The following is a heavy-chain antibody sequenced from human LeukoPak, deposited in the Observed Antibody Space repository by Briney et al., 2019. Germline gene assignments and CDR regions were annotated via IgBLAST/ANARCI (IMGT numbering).Heavy chain of an antibody. Sequence: SETLSLTCIVSGGSLNSPNYYWGWIRQPPGKGLEWIGNIYDSGTTHYNPSLKSRVTISGDTSKNQFSLKLNSVTAADTAIYYCATHRRSGSGGSENAFEIWGQGTMVTVSS. CDR3: ATHRRSGSGGSENAFEI. V-gene: IGHV4-39*01. D-gene: IGHD5-12*01. J-gene: IGHJ3*02. CDR2: IYDSGTT. CDR1: GGSLNSPNYY.